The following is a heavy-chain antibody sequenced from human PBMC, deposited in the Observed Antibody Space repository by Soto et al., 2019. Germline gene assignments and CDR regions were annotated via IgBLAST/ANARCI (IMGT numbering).Heavy chain of an antibody. CDR2: VNPSGGST. CDR3: AREENCSDGVCYSEYFQR. CDR1: GYIFTAYS. J-gene: IGHJ1*01. D-gene: IGHD2-15*01. Sequence: QVQLVQSGAEVKKPGASVKVSCKASGYIFTAYSMHWVRQAPGQGLEWMGVVNPSGGSTNYAQKFRGRITMTRDTSTSTVYMDLCSLTSEDTAVYYCAREENCSDGVCYSEYFQRWGQGTLVTVSS. V-gene: IGHV1-46*01.